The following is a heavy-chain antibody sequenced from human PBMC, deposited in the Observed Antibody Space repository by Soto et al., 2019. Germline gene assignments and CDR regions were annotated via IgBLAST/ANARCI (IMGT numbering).Heavy chain of an antibody. V-gene: IGHV1-69*05. Sequence: ASVKVSCKASGGTFSSYAISWVRQAPGQGLEWMGGIIPIFGTANYSQKFQGRVTITRDASTSTAYMELSSLRSEDTVVYYCAKSATVPAAIAYWGQGTLVTVSS. J-gene: IGHJ4*02. CDR1: GGTFSSYA. CDR2: IIPIFGTA. CDR3: AKSATVPAAIAY. D-gene: IGHD2-2*02.